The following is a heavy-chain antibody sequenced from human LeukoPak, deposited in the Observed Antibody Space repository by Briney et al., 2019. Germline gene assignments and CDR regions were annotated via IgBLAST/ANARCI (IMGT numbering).Heavy chain of an antibody. Sequence: GASVKVSCKASGYIFNRYGIIWVRQAPGQGLEWMGWINTDSGNTNYAQKLQGRLTMTTETSTSTAYMELRSLRSDDTAVYYCARDEIYCSRTTCHDASDIWGQGTMVTVSS. CDR3: ARDEIYCSRTTCHDASDI. CDR1: GYIFNRYG. V-gene: IGHV1-18*01. J-gene: IGHJ3*02. D-gene: IGHD2-2*01. CDR2: INTDSGNT.